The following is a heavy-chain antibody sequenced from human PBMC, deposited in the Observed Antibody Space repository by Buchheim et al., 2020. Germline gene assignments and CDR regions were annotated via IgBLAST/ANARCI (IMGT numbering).Heavy chain of an antibody. D-gene: IGHD3-3*01. CDR1: GFTVSSNY. CDR2: IYRGGST. Sequence: EVQLVESGGDLVQPGGSLRLSCAASGFTVSSNYMSWVRQAPGKGLEWVSVIYRGGSTYYADSVKGRFTISRDDSKNTLYLQMNSLRTEDTAVYYCARDPNYTIFWNWGQGTL. V-gene: IGHV3-66*02. J-gene: IGHJ4*02. CDR3: ARDPNYTIFWN.